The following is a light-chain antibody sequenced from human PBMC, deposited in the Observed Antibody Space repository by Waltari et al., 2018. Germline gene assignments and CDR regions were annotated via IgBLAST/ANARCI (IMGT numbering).Light chain of an antibody. CDR1: SDINVGAFI. CDR3: MFWPSNVWV. CDR2: YNSDSEK. V-gene: IGLV5-37*01. J-gene: IGLJ3*02. Sequence: QPVLTQPPSSSASPGESARLTCTLPSDINVGAFIIYWYQQKPGSPPSFLLYYNSDSEKAQASAVPSRFSGSKDASANAGILLSSGLHAEDEADYYCMFWPSNVWVFGGGTKLTVL.